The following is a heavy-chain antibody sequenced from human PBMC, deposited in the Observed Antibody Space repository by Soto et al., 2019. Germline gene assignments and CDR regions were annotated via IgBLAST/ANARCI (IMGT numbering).Heavy chain of an antibody. CDR2: ISYDGTEE. Sequence: GGSLRLSCAASGFTFSSFGMHWVRQAPGKGLEWVAVISYDGTEEKYTDSVKGRATVSRDNSKNTVYLQMNRLRGDDSAIYYCAKGRFDVVTISPFDHWGQGTLVTVSS. D-gene: IGHD3-3*02. CDR1: GFTFSSFG. V-gene: IGHV3-30*18. CDR3: AKGRFDVVTISPFDH. J-gene: IGHJ4*01.